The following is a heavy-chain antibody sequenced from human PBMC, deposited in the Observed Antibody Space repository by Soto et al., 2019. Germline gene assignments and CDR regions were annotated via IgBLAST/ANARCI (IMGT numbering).Heavy chain of an antibody. V-gene: IGHV3-74*01. CDR3: ARPLGLVPADIRNKYYYYYYGMDV. D-gene: IGHD2-2*01. Sequence: RRLSCAASGFTFSSYWMHWVRQAPGKGLVWVSRINSDGSSTSYADSVKGRFTISRDNAKNTLYLQMNSLRAEDTAVYYCARPLGLVPADIRNKYYYYYYGMDVWGQGTTVTVYS. CDR1: GFTFSSYW. CDR2: INSDGSST. J-gene: IGHJ6*02.